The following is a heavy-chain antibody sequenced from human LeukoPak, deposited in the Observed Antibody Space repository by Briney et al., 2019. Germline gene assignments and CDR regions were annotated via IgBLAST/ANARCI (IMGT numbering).Heavy chain of an antibody. D-gene: IGHD3-22*01. Sequence: GGSLRLSCAASGFTFSGSAVHWVRQSSGKGPEWVGHIDKKDNLYATAYAESVKGRFTTSRDDSKDTAFLHMDSLKTEDTALYYCTRDRGTYNWFDPWGQGTLVTVSS. V-gene: IGHV3-73*01. CDR3: TRDRGTYNWFDP. J-gene: IGHJ5*02. CDR1: GFTFSGSA. CDR2: IDKKDNLYAT.